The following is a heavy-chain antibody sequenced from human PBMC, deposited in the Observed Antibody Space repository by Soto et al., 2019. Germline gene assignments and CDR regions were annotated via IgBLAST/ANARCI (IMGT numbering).Heavy chain of an antibody. CDR1: GYTFTSYG. CDR2: IRTSNGNT. V-gene: IGHV1-18*01. D-gene: IGHD3-10*01. Sequence: QVQLVQSGGEVKKPGASVKVSCKASGYTFTSYGISWVRQAPGQGLEWMGWIRTSNGNTKYAKNLQGRLPITTHTSTSTDYMELRSLRSDDTAVYFCARGAFGEVSFDYWGQGTPVTVSS. CDR3: ARGAFGEVSFDY. J-gene: IGHJ4*02.